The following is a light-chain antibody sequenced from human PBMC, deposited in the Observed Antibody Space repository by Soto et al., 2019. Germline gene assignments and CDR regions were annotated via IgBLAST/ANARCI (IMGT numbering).Light chain of an antibody. Sequence: EIVLTQSPATLSLSPGERATLSCRASQSISIYLAWYQQKPGQAPRLLIYDVFNRATGIPARFSGSGSGTDFTLNISSLEPEDFAVYYCQQRSNWPPEITFGQGTRLEIK. V-gene: IGKV3-11*01. CDR1: QSISIY. CDR2: DVF. CDR3: QQRSNWPPEIT. J-gene: IGKJ5*01.